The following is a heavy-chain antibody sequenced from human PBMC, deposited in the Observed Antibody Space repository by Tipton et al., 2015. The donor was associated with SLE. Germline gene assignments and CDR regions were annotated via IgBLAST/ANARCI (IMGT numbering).Heavy chain of an antibody. CDR1: GGSFSGYY. CDR3: ARGDLYWYFDL. Sequence: TLSLTCAVYGGSFSGYYWSWIRQPPGKGLEWIGEINHSGSTNYNPPLKSRVTISVDTSKNQFSLKLSSVTAADTAVYYCARGDLYWYFDLWGRGTLVTVSS. V-gene: IGHV4-34*01. CDR2: INHSGST. J-gene: IGHJ2*01.